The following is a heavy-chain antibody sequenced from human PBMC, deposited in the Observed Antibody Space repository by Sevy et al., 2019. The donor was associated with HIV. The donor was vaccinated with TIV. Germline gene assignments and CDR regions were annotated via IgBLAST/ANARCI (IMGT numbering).Heavy chain of an antibody. Sequence: GGSLRLSCAASGLTFGDYWMTWVRQAPGKGLEWVANIKQHGREKYHVDSVKGRFTISRDNAKNSLYLQMNSLRAEDTAVYHCARVFSLGGYDYVWGSSFDYWGQGTLVTVSS. D-gene: IGHD3-16*01. J-gene: IGHJ4*02. CDR2: IKQHGREK. V-gene: IGHV3-7*01. CDR3: ARVFSLGGYDYVWGSSFDY. CDR1: GLTFGDYW.